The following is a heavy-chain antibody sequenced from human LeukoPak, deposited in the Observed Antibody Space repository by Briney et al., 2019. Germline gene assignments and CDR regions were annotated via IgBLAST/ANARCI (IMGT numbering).Heavy chain of an antibody. J-gene: IGHJ3*02. Sequence: ASVKVSCKASGYTFTGYYMHWVRQAPGQGLEWMGWINPNSGGTNYAQKFQGRVTMTRDTSISTAYMELSRLRSDDTAVYYCAREGNDYGGNLAFDIWGQGTMVTVSS. CDR2: INPNSGGT. V-gene: IGHV1-2*02. CDR1: GYTFTGYY. D-gene: IGHD4-23*01. CDR3: AREGNDYGGNLAFDI.